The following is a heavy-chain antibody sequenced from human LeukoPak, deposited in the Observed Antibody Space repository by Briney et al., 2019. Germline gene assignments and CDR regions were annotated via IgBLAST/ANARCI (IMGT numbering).Heavy chain of an antibody. CDR1: GYTFTGYY. CDR2: INPNSGGT. D-gene: IGHD6-19*01. Sequence: ASVKVSCKASGYTFTGYYMHWVRQAPGQGLEWMGWINPNSGGTNYAQKFQGRVTMTRDTSISTAYMELSRLRSDDTAVYYCARARGFSSGWYGGGFYFDYWGQGTLVTVSS. J-gene: IGHJ4*02. V-gene: IGHV1-2*02. CDR3: ARARGFSSGWYGGGFYFDY.